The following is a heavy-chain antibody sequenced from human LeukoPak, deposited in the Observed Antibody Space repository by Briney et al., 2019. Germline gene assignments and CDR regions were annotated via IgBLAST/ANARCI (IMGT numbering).Heavy chain of an antibody. CDR1: GGTFSSYA. J-gene: IGHJ4*02. D-gene: IGHD3-22*01. V-gene: IGHV1-8*03. CDR3: AKATMIVVVENPLDY. Sequence: GASVKVSCKASGGTFSSYAISWVRQAPGQGLEWMGWMNPNSGNTGYAQKFQGRVTITRNTSISTAYMELNSLRAEDTAVYYCAKATMIVVVENPLDYWGQGTLVTVSS. CDR2: MNPNSGNT.